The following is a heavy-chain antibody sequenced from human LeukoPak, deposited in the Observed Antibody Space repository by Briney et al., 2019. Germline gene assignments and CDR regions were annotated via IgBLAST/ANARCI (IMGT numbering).Heavy chain of an antibody. CDR2: IRSKADDFAT. CDR3: TKFYYDVLTGYRGMDV. J-gene: IGHJ6*02. V-gene: IGHV3-73*01. CDR1: GFTFSASA. Sequence: GGSLRLSCAASGFTFSASAIHWVRQASGKGLEWVGRIRSKADDFATAYSASVKGRFLISRDDSKNTAYLQMNSLKTDDTALYYCTKFYYDVLTGYRGMDVWGQGTTVTVSS. D-gene: IGHD3-9*01.